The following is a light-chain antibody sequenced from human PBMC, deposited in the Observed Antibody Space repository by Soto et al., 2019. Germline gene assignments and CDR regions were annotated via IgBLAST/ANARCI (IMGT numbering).Light chain of an antibody. CDR2: VNSGGSH. J-gene: IGLJ7*01. Sequence: QLVLTQSPSASASLGASVKLTCTLSSGHSNYAIAWHQQQPEKGPRYLMKVNSGGSHIKGDGIPDRFSGSSSGAERYLFISSLQSEDEAEYCCQTWGTGSAIVVFGGGTQLTVL. CDR1: SGHSNYA. CDR3: QTWGTGSAIVV. V-gene: IGLV4-69*01.